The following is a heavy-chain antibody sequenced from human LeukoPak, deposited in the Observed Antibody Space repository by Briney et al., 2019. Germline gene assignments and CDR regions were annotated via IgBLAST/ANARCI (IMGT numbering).Heavy chain of an antibody. D-gene: IGHD1-26*01. CDR3: ARTSWELNFDY. CDR1: GFTFSSYE. CDR2: ISSSSSYI. J-gene: IGHJ4*02. V-gene: IGHV3-21*01. Sequence: PGGSLRLSCAASGFTFSSYEMNWVRQAPGKGLEWVSSISSSSSYIYYADSVKGRFTISRDNAKNSLYLQMNSLRAEDTAVYYCARTSWELNFDYWGQGTLVTVSS.